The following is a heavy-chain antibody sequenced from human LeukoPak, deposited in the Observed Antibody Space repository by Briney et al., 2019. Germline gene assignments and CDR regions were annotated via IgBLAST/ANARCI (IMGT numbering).Heavy chain of an antibody. Sequence: ASLKVSCKASGYTFTGYYMHWVRQAPGQGLEWMGWIEPNSGGTSYGQKFQGRVTMTRDTPISTAYMELSSLRSDDTAVYYCARELAAIGQKAFDYWGQGTLVTVSS. V-gene: IGHV1-2*02. CDR3: ARELAAIGQKAFDY. CDR1: GYTFTGYY. CDR2: IEPNSGGT. J-gene: IGHJ4*02. D-gene: IGHD6-13*01.